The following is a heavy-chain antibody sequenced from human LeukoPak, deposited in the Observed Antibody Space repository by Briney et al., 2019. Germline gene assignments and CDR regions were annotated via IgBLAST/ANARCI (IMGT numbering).Heavy chain of an antibody. J-gene: IGHJ3*02. CDR2: IYDSGGT. D-gene: IGHD2-2*02. CDR1: GDSINNYY. V-gene: IGHV4-59*08. CDR3: ARLPLDCSSTSCYNRRAFDI. Sequence: SETLSLTCTVSGDSINNYYWNWIRQPPGKGLEWIGYIYDSGGTNYNPSLKSRVTISVDTSKNQFSLKLSSVTAADTAVYYCARLPLDCSSTSCYNRRAFDIWGQGTMVTVSS.